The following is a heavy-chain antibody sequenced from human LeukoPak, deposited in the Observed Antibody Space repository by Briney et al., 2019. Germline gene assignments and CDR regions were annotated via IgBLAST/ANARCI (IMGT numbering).Heavy chain of an antibody. Sequence: SETLSLTCAVYGGSFSGYYWSWIRQPPGKGLEWIGEINHSGSTNHNPSLKSRVTISVDTSKNQFSLKLSSVTAADTAVYYCASRDYGLYYWGQGTLVTVSS. CDR2: INHSGST. CDR3: ASRDYGLYY. CDR1: GGSFSGYY. V-gene: IGHV4-34*01. J-gene: IGHJ4*02. D-gene: IGHD4-17*01.